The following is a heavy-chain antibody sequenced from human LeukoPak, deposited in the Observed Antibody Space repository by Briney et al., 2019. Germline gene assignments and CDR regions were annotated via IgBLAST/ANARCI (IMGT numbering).Heavy chain of an antibody. V-gene: IGHV3-23*01. J-gene: IGHJ4*02. D-gene: IGHD2-15*01. CDR2: ISGSGDST. Sequence: GGSLRLSCAASGFTFSSYAMSWVRQAPGKGLEWVSAISGSGDSTYYADSVKGRFTISRDNSKDTLYLQMNSLRAEDTAVYYCAKVAGYSTPYYFDYWGREPWSPSPQ. CDR1: GFTFSSYA. CDR3: AKVAGYSTPYYFDY.